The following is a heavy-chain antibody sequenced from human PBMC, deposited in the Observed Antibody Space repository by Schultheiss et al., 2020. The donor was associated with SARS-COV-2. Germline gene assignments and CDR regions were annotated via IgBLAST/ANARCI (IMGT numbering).Heavy chain of an antibody. V-gene: IGHV1-18*04. D-gene: IGHD4-17*01. CDR1: GYTFTGYY. CDR3: ARGDDYGDLFDY. CDR2: ISPYNGYT. J-gene: IGHJ4*02. Sequence: ASVKVSCKASGYTFTGYYMHWVRQAPGQGLEWMGWISPYNGYTSYAQKVQGRVTMTIDTSTSTAYMELRSLRSDDTAVYYCARGDDYGDLFDYWGQGTLVTVSS.